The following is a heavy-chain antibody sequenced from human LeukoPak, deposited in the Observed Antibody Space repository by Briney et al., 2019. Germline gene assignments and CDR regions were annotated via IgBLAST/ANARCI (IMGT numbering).Heavy chain of an antibody. CDR3: ARLRNYCDY. CDR1: GDSISGYY. Sequence: SETLSLTCTVSGDSISGYYWTWMRQPPGKGLEWIGYIYSSGSTKYNPSLESRLSISTDTSKNQFSPKLSSVTAADTAVYFRARLRNYCDYWGQGTLVTVSS. J-gene: IGHJ4*02. D-gene: IGHD4-17*01. CDR2: IYSSGST. V-gene: IGHV4-59*01.